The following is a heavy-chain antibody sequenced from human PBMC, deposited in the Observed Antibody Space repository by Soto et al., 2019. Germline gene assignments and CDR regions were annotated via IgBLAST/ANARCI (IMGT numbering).Heavy chain of an antibody. CDR2: ISWNSGSI. CDR1: GFTFDDYA. D-gene: IGHD3-9*01. J-gene: IGHJ4*02. CDR3: AKNHQKDILTGYSFDY. Sequence: PGGSLRLSCAASGFTFDDYAMHWVRQAPGKGLEWVSGISWNSGSIGYADSVKGRFTISRDNAKNSLYLQMNSLRAEDTALYYCAKNHQKDILTGYSFDYWGQGTLVTVSS. V-gene: IGHV3-9*01.